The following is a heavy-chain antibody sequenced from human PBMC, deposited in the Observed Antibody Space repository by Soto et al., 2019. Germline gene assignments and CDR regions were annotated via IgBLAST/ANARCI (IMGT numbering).Heavy chain of an antibody. V-gene: IGHV3-23*01. D-gene: IGHD3-22*01. CDR3: AMTRLYDTGTNDYHRDALDI. CDR2: ISGSGGRV. Sequence: EVQLLESGGGMVEPRGSLKLSCAASGCSFGTYVMSWVRQAPGKGLEWVSGISGSGGRVYSADSVKGRFTISRDNSRNTLYLQMNSLRAEDTAIYYCAMTRLYDTGTNDYHRDALDIWGQGTQVTVSS. J-gene: IGHJ3*02. CDR1: GCSFGTYV.